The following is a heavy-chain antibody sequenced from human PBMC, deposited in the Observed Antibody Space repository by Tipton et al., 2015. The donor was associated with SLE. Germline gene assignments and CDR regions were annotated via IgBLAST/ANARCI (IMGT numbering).Heavy chain of an antibody. V-gene: IGHV4-59*07. CDR3: ARTVGSHRNYYFDY. Sequence: TLSLTCTVSGGSISGYYWNWIRQPPGKGLEWVGYINYSGNTNYNPSLKSRVTISVDTSKTHFSLRLNSVTAADTAVYYCARTVGSHRNYYFDYWGQGTLVTVSP. D-gene: IGHD1-26*01. CDR2: INYSGNT. J-gene: IGHJ4*02. CDR1: GGSISGYY.